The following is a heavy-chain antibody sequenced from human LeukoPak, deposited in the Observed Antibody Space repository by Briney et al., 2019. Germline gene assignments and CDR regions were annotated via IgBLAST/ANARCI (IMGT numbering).Heavy chain of an antibody. J-gene: IGHJ3*02. D-gene: IGHD3-10*01. V-gene: IGHV3-23*01. Sequence: PGGTLRLSCAASGFTFSSYGMSWVRQAPGKGLEWVSAISGSGGSTYYADSVKGRFTISRDNSKNTLYLQMNSLRAEDTAVYYCARVIQFRYYGSGSYYNVPDAFDIWGQGTMVTVSS. CDR3: ARVIQFRYYGSGSYYNVPDAFDI. CDR2: ISGSGGST. CDR1: GFTFSSYG.